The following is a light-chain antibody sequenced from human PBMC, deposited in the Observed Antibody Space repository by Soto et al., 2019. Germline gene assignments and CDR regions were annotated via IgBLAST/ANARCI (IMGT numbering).Light chain of an antibody. V-gene: IGKV1-17*01. Sequence: DIQMTQSPSSLSSSLGDRVTITCRASQGVRNDLGWYQQKPGKAAKRLLYAASSLESGVPSRFSGSGSGTEFTLTISSLEPEDFAAYYCLQQNSYPLTFGGGTKLEIK. CDR3: LQQNSYPLT. CDR1: QGVRND. J-gene: IGKJ4*01. CDR2: AAS.